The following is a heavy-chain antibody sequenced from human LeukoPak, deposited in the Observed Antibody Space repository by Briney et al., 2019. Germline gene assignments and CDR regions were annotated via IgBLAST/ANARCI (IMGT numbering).Heavy chain of an antibody. Sequence: TSETLSLTCAVYGGSFSGYYWSWIRQPPGKGLEWIGEINHSGSTNYNPSLKSRVTISVDTSKNQFSLKLSSVTAADTAVYYCTRTGSGTHIYWGQGTLVTVSS. CDR3: TRTGSGTHIY. D-gene: IGHD3-10*01. J-gene: IGHJ4*02. CDR2: INHSGST. CDR1: GGSFSGYY. V-gene: IGHV4-34*01.